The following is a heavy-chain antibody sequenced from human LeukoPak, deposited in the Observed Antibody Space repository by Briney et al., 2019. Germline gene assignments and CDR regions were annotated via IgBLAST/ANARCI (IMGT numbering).Heavy chain of an antibody. D-gene: IGHD6-13*01. Sequence: PGGSLRLSCAASGFTFDDYAMHWVRQARGKGLEWVSGISWNSGSIGYADSVKGRFTISRDNAKNSLYLQMNSLRAEDTALYYCAKESIAAALDYWGQGTLVTVSS. J-gene: IGHJ4*02. CDR2: ISWNSGSI. V-gene: IGHV3-9*01. CDR3: AKESIAAALDY. CDR1: GFTFDDYA.